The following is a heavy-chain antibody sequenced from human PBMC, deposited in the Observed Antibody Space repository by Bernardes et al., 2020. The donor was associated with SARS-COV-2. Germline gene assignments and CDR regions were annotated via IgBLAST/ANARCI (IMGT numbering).Heavy chain of an antibody. V-gene: IGHV3-23*01. CDR2: ISGSGGST. D-gene: IGHD2-2*02. CDR3: AKDDSYRAGFH. CDR1: GFTFSFYA. Sequence: GGSLRLSCAASGFTFSFYAMSWVRQAPGKGLEWVSAISGSGGSTFYADSVKGRFTISRDNSKNTLYLQMNSLRAEDTAVYYCAKDDSYRAGFHWGQGTLVTVSS. J-gene: IGHJ4*02.